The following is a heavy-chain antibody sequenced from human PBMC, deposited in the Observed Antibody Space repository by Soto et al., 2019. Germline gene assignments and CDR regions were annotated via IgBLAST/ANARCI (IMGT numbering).Heavy chain of an antibody. CDR1: GGSFSGYY. D-gene: IGHD3-3*01. Sequence: PSETLSLTCAVYGGSFSGYYWSWIRQPPGKGLEWIGEINHSGSTNYNPSLKSRVTISVDTSKNQFSLKLSSVTAADTAVYYCARGITIFGVVPGNYWFDPWGQGTLVTVSS. CDR2: INHSGST. CDR3: ARGITIFGVVPGNYWFDP. V-gene: IGHV4-34*01. J-gene: IGHJ5*02.